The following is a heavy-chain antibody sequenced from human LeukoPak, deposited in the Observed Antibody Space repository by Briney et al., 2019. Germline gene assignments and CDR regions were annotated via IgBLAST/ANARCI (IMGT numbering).Heavy chain of an antibody. V-gene: IGHV1-69*05. CDR1: GGTFSSYA. CDR3: ATARYSYGTYYYYMDV. Sequence: SVKVSCKASGGTFSSYAISWVRQAPGQGLEWMGGIIPIFGTANYAQKFQGRVTITTDESTSTAYMELSSLRSEDTAVYYCATARYSYGTYYYYMDVWGKGTTVTVSS. CDR2: IIPIFGTA. D-gene: IGHD5-18*01. J-gene: IGHJ6*03.